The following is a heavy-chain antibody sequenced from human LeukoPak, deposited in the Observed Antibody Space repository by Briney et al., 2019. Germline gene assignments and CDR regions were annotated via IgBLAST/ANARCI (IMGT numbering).Heavy chain of an antibody. CDR3: ARGAAGGDFDY. CDR1: GFTFSTYE. CDR2: ISSRGSSI. J-gene: IGHJ4*02. V-gene: IGHV3-48*03. Sequence: PGGSLRLSCAASGFTFSTYEMDWVRQAPGKGLEWVSYISSRGSSIYYADSVKGRFTISRDNAKNSLYLQMSSLRVEDTAVYSCARGAAGGDFDYWGQGTLVTVSS. D-gene: IGHD6-13*01.